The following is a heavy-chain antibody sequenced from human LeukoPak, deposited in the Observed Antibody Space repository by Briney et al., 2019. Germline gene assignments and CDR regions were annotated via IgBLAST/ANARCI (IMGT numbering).Heavy chain of an antibody. D-gene: IGHD3-10*01. J-gene: IGHJ4*02. V-gene: IGHV3-7*01. CDR1: GFTFSSYW. CDR2: IKQDGSEK. CDR3: ARRSGITMVRGVIDY. Sequence: GGSLGLSRAASGFTFSSYWMSWVRQAPGKGLEWVANIKQDGSEKYYVDSVKGRFTISRDNAKNSLYLQMNSLRAEDTAVYYCARRSGITMVRGVIDYWGQGTLVTVSS.